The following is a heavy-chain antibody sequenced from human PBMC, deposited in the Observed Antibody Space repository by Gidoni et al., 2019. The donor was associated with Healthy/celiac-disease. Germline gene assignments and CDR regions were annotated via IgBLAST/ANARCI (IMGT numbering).Heavy chain of an antibody. CDR3: ANSAQQLVGAFDY. V-gene: IGHV3-23*01. CDR2: ISGSGGST. Sequence: EVQLLESGGGLVQPGGSLRLSCAASGFTVSSYAMSWVRQAPGKGLEWVSAISGSGGSTYYADSVKGRFTISRDNSKNTLYLQMNSLRAEDTAVYYCANSAQQLVGAFDYWGQGTLVTVSS. D-gene: IGHD6-13*01. CDR1: GFTVSSYA. J-gene: IGHJ4*02.